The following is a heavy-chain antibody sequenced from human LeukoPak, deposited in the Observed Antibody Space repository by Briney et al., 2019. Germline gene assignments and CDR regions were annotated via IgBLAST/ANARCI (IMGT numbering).Heavy chain of an antibody. J-gene: IGHJ4*02. D-gene: IGHD3-10*01. CDR2: IYYSGST. V-gene: IGHV4-39*01. CDR3: ARRSFTMVRGAFDY. CDR1: GGSISSSSYY. Sequence: SETLSLTCTVSGGSISSSSYYWGWIRQPPGEGLEWIGSIYYSGSTYYNPSLKSRVTISVDTSKNQFSLKLSSVTAADTAVYYCARRSFTMVRGAFDYWGQGTLVTVSS.